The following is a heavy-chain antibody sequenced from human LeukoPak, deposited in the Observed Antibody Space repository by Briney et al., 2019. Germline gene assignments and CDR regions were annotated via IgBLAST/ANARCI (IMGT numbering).Heavy chain of an antibody. Sequence: GRPLTLSCAASGFTFNTYGMHWLPQAPGKALEWVTVISYGGSNKEHADSVKGSFTISRDNSKHTVYLQMNSVRAEDTGVYYCAKGRRWELPTVFDNWGEGTLVTVSS. CDR2: ISYGGSNK. D-gene: IGHD1-26*01. J-gene: IGHJ4*02. CDR1: GFTFNTYG. CDR3: AKGRRWELPTVFDN. V-gene: IGHV3-30*18.